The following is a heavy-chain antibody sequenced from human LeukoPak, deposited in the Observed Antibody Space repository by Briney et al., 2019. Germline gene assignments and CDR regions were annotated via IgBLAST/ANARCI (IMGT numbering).Heavy chain of an antibody. J-gene: IGHJ3*02. CDR3: ARGRLHYDFWSGYLGAFDI. CDR1: GGSFSGYY. D-gene: IGHD3-3*01. Sequence: PSETLSLTCAVYGGSFSGYYWSWIRQPPGKGLEWIGEINHSGSTNYNPSLKSRVTISVDTSKNQFSLKLSSVTAADTAVYYCARGRLHYDFWSGYLGAFDIRGEGTMVTVSS. V-gene: IGHV4-34*01. CDR2: INHSGST.